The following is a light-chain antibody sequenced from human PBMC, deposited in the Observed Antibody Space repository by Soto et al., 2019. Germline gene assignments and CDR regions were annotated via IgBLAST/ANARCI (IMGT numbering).Light chain of an antibody. Sequence: EIVLTQSPGTLSLSPGERATLSCRASQSVSSSYLAWYQQKPGQAPRLLIYGASSRATDIPDRFSGSGSGTDFTLTISRLEPEDFAVYYCQQYVTSPWAFGQGTKVAIE. CDR1: QSVSSSY. J-gene: IGKJ1*01. CDR3: QQYVTSPWA. CDR2: GAS. V-gene: IGKV3-20*01.